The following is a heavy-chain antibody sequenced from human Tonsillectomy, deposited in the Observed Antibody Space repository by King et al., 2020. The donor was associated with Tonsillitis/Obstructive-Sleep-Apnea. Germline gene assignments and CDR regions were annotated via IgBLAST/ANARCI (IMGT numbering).Heavy chain of an antibody. CDR1: GFSLTSSGVG. J-gene: IGHJ5*02. CDR2: IYWYEDK. Sequence: ITLKESTPTLAKPTETVTLTCSFSGFSLTSSGVGVGWIRQPPGKALEWLAVIYWYEDKRYSPSVESRLTITKDTSKNHVVLTMTNVGPEDTGTYYCVRTYAGPAPIFAVLIRYKYFDAWGQGTLVSVSS. D-gene: IGHD3-3*01. CDR3: VRTYAGPAPIFAVLIRYKYFDA. V-gene: IGHV2-5*04.